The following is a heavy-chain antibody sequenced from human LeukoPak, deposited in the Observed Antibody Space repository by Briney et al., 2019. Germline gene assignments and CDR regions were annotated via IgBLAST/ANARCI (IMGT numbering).Heavy chain of an antibody. CDR1: GGSFSGYY. D-gene: IGHD3-9*01. Sequence: PSETLSLTCAVYGGSFSGYYWSWIRQPPGKGLEWIGEINHSGSTNYNPSLKSRVTISVDTSKNQFSLKLSSVTAADTAVYYCARAVYYDILTGYYYYGMDVWGQGTTVTVYS. CDR2: INHSGST. CDR3: ARAVYYDILTGYYYYGMDV. J-gene: IGHJ6*02. V-gene: IGHV4-34*01.